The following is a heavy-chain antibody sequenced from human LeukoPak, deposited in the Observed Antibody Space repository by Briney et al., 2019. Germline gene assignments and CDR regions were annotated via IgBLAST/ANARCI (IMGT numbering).Heavy chain of an antibody. CDR3: ARRGVVVPAAITVFDY. D-gene: IGHD2-2*02. J-gene: IGHJ4*02. CDR2: ISAYNGNT. CDR1: GYTFTSYG. Sequence: GASVTVSCRASGYTFTSYGISWVRQAPGQGLEWMGWISAYNGNTNYAKKLQGRVTMTTDKSTSTASMELRSLRSHDTAVYYCARRGVVVPAAITVFDYWGQGTLVTVSS. V-gene: IGHV1-18*01.